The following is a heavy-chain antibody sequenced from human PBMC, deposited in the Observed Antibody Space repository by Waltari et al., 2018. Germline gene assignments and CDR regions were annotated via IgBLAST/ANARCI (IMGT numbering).Heavy chain of an antibody. Sequence: QVQLQESGPGLVKPSETLSLTCTVSGGSISSYYWSWIRQPPGKGLEWIGYIYYSGSTNYNPSLKSRVTISVDTSKNQFSLKLSSVTAADTAVYYCARAGLWDDFWSGYYTGLVYWGQGTLVTVSS. J-gene: IGHJ4*02. CDR3: ARAGLWDDFWSGYYTGLVY. CDR2: IYYSGST. D-gene: IGHD3-3*01. V-gene: IGHV4-59*01. CDR1: GGSISSYY.